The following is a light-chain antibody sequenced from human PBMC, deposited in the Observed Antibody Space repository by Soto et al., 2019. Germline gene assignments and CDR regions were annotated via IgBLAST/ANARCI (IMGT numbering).Light chain of an antibody. CDR3: LRTYSTPYT. Sequence: IQMTQSPSSLSASVGDRVTITCRASQRITTYLNWYQKKPGETPKLLISTSGTLQRGVPSRFCDSGSGTDFTRAITARRPEDFAYYFCLRTYSTPYTFGQGTKLEIK. J-gene: IGKJ2*01. V-gene: IGKV1-39*01. CDR1: QRITTY. CDR2: TSG.